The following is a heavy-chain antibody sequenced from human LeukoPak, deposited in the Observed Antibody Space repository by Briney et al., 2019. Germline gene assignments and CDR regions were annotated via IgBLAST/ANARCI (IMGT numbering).Heavy chain of an antibody. D-gene: IGHD3-22*01. CDR3: TRVGQDQFYDSSGYDL. V-gene: IGHV3-49*04. Sequence: GGSLRLSCTASGFTFGDYAMSWVRQAPGKGLEWVGFIRSKAYGETTDYAASVKGRFTISRDDSKSIAYLQMNSLKTEDTAVYYCTRVGQDQFYDSSGYDLWGQGTLVTVSS. CDR1: GFTFGDYA. J-gene: IGHJ4*02. CDR2: IRSKAYGETT.